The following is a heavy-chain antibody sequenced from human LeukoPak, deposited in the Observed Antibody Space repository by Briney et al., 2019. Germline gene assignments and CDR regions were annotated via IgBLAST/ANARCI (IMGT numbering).Heavy chain of an antibody. J-gene: IGHJ4*02. V-gene: IGHV3-7*01. Sequence: GGSLRLSCAASAFTFSTYWMSWVRQAPGKGLEWVANIKQDGSEKSYVDSVKGRFTISRDNAKNSLFLQMNSLRADDTAVYFCARDKGYFDYWGQGTLVTVSS. CDR1: AFTFSTYW. CDR2: IKQDGSEK. D-gene: IGHD2-15*01. CDR3: ARDKGYFDY.